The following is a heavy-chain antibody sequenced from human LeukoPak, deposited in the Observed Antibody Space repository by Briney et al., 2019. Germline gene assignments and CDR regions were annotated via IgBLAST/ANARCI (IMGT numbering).Heavy chain of an antibody. J-gene: IGHJ4*02. Sequence: SETLSLTCAVYGGSFSGYYWSWIRQPPGKGLEWIGEINHSGSTNYNPSLKSRVTISVDTSKNQFSLKLSSVTAADTAVYYCARELVDYDFWSGYYPKYYFGYWGQGTLVTVAS. V-gene: IGHV4-34*01. D-gene: IGHD3-3*01. CDR2: INHSGST. CDR3: ARELVDYDFWSGYYPKYYFGY. CDR1: GGSFSGYY.